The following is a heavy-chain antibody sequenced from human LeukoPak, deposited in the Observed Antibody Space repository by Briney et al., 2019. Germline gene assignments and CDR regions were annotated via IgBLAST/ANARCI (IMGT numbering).Heavy chain of an antibody. J-gene: IGHJ4*02. CDR3: AREWPGYSYGY. V-gene: IGHV3-74*01. CDR1: GFTFSSYW. CDR2: INSDGSST. D-gene: IGHD5-18*01. Sequence: GGSLRLSCAASGFTFSSYWMHWVRQAPGKGLVWVSRINSDGSSTSYADSVKGRFTISRDNAKNTLYLQMNSLRTEDTAVYYCAREWPGYSYGYWGQGTLVTVSS.